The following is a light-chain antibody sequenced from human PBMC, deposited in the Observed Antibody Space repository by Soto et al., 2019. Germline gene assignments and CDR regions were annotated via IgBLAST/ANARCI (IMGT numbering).Light chain of an antibody. J-gene: IGKJ1*01. V-gene: IGKV3-15*01. Sequence: EIVLTQSPCTLSLSPGERATLSCRASQNIYSNVAWYQQKLGQAPRVLIYGASTRATGIPARFTGSGSGTEFILTITSLQSEDSAVYYCQEYNTWPWTFGQRTKVDI. CDR1: QNIYSN. CDR3: QEYNTWPWT. CDR2: GAS.